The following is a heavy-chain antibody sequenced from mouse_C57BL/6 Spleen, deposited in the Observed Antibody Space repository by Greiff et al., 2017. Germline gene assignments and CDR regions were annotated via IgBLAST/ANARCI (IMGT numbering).Heavy chain of an antibody. V-gene: IGHV1-64*01. CDR1: GYTFTSYW. CDR3: ARGDLHGYYDAMDY. CDR2: IHPNSGST. D-gene: IGHD2-3*01. Sequence: QVQLQQPGAELVKPGASVKLSCKASGYTFTSYWMHWVKQRPGQGLEWIGMIHPNSGSTNYNEKFKSKATLTVDKSSSTAYMQLSSLTSEDSAVYYSARGDLHGYYDAMDYWGQGTSVTVSS. J-gene: IGHJ4*01.